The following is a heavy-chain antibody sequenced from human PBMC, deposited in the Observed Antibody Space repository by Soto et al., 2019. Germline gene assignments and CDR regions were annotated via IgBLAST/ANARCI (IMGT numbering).Heavy chain of an antibody. J-gene: IGHJ4*02. Sequence: GSLRLSCAASGFTFSSYGMHWVRQAPGKGLEWVAVIWYDGSNKYYADSVKGRFTISRDNSKNTLYLQMNSLRAEDTAVYYCARDHESGDYDANDYRGQGTLVTVSS. CDR3: ARDHESGDYDANDY. V-gene: IGHV3-33*01. D-gene: IGHD4-17*01. CDR2: IWYDGSNK. CDR1: GFTFSSYG.